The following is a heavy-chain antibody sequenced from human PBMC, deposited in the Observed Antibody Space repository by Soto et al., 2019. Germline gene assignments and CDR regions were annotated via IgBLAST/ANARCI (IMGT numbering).Heavy chain of an antibody. J-gene: IGHJ4*02. V-gene: IGHV3-23*01. D-gene: IGHD1-7*01. Sequence: GGSLRLSCAASGFTFSTYAMSWVRQSPGKGLEWVSTITSSGTSTYYADSVKGRFTISRDNSKITLSVQMDSLRAEDTAIYYCVRVRVAGTAYFDYWRQGPPVTVSS. CDR2: ITSSGTST. CDR1: GFTFSTYA. CDR3: VRVRVAGTAYFDY.